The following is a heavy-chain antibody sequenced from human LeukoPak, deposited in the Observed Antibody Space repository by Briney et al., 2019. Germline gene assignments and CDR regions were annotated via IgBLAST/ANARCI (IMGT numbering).Heavy chain of an antibody. CDR3: ARTPFGGVIALQSPFFDY. D-gene: IGHD3-16*02. CDR2: IYYSGST. CDR1: GGSISSYY. J-gene: IGHJ4*02. V-gene: IGHV4-59*01. Sequence: SETLSLTCTVSGGSISSYYWSWIRQPPGKGLEWIGNIYYSGSTNYNPSLKSRVTISVDTSKNQFSLKLSSVTPADTAVYYCARTPFGGVIALQSPFFDYWGQGTLVTVSS.